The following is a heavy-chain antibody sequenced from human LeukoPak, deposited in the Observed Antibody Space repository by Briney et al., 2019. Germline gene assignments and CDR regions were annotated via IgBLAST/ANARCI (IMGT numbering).Heavy chain of an antibody. D-gene: IGHD3-3*02. CDR1: GGSISSGGYS. CDR2: IYHSGST. V-gene: IGHV4-30-2*01. Sequence: SETLSLTCAVPGGSISSGGYSWSWIRQPPGKGLEWIGYIYHSGSTYYNPSLKSRVTISVDTSKNQFSLKLSSVTAADTAVYYCARGKGIYPVYLDYWGQGTLVTVSS. CDR3: ARGKGIYPVYLDY. J-gene: IGHJ4*02.